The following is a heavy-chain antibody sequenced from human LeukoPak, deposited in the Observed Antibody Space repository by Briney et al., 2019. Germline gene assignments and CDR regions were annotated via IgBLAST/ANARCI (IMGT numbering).Heavy chain of an antibody. CDR1: GYTFTDYY. D-gene: IGHD2-15*01. CDR3: ARGGGFGDLTFNY. V-gene: IGHV1-2*02. J-gene: IGHJ4*02. CDR2: INPNSGVT. Sequence: ASVKVSCKASGYTFTDYYFHWVRQAPGQGLEWMGWINPNSGVTYSAQKFQGRVTLTRVTSISTAYMELRSLGSDDTAVYYCARGGGFGDLTFNYWGQGTLVTVSS.